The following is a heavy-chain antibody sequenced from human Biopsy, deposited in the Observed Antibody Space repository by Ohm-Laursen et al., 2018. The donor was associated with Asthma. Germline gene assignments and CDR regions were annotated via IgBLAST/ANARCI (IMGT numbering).Heavy chain of an antibody. CDR2: MSYEGSTE. Sequence: SLRLSCSASGFTFGTYAMHWVRQAPGKGLEWVAVMSYEGSTEYYPDSVKGRFTISGDDSKNTLYLQMNSLRPDDTAVYYCPKDVFPGWELRRGPDYWGQGTLVTVSS. CDR3: PKDVFPGWELRRGPDY. D-gene: IGHD1-26*01. CDR1: GFTFGTYA. J-gene: IGHJ4*02. V-gene: IGHV3-30-3*02.